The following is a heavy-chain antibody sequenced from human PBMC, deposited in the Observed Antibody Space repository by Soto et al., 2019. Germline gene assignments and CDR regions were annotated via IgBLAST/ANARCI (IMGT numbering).Heavy chain of an antibody. Sequence: PGGSLRLSCAASGFTFSDYEMNWVRQAPGKGLEWVSYINYGGGRTDYADSVRGRFTISRDNAKNPLYLQMNSLRVEDTAVYYCVRDRSASVPTSIDYWGHGTLVTVSS. D-gene: IGHD6-19*01. J-gene: IGHJ4*01. V-gene: IGHV3-48*03. CDR1: GFTFSDYE. CDR2: INYGGGRT. CDR3: VRDRSASVPTSIDY.